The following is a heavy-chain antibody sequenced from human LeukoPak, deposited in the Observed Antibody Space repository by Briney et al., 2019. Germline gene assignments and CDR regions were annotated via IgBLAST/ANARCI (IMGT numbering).Heavy chain of an antibody. J-gene: IGHJ5*02. CDR1: GFTFTSYA. D-gene: IGHD3-10*01. Sequence: GGSLRLSCAASGFTFTSYAMNWVRQAPGQGLEWMGWINTNTGNPTYVQGFTGRFVFSLDTSVSTAYLQIRSLKAEDTAVYYCARDAWSGWFDPWGQGTLVTVSS. CDR2: INTNTGNP. V-gene: IGHV7-4-1*02. CDR3: ARDAWSGWFDP.